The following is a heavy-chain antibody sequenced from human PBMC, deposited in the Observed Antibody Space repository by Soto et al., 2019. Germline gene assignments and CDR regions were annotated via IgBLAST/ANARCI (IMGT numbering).Heavy chain of an antibody. J-gene: IGHJ6*02. V-gene: IGHV4-59*01. Sequence: SETLSLTCNVSGGSISGYYWSWIRQPPGKGLEYIGYIYYRGSTNYNPSLESRVTMSVDTTRNQFSLKVNSVTAADTAVYYCARQQLLPFYYALDVWGQGTTVTVSS. D-gene: IGHD6-13*01. CDR3: ARQQLLPFYYALDV. CDR2: IYYRGST. CDR1: GGSISGYY.